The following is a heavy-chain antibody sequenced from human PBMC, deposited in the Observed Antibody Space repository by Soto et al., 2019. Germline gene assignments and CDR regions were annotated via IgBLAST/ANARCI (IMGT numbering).Heavy chain of an antibody. CDR2: INHSGST. CDR1: GGSFSGYY. V-gene: IGHV4-34*01. J-gene: IGHJ4*02. Sequence: SETLSLTCAVYGGSFSGYYWSWIRQPPGKGLEWIGEINHSGSTNYNPSLKSRVTISVDTSKNQFSLKLSSVTAADTAVYYCARGGGCSGGRCYSGSSNYWGQGTLVTVSS. CDR3: ARGGGCSGGRCYSGSSNY. D-gene: IGHD2-15*01.